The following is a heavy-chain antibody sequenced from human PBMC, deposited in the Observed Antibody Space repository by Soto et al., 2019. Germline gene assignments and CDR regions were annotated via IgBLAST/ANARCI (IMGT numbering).Heavy chain of an antibody. CDR1: GGTFSSYT. D-gene: IGHD2-15*01. CDR3: ASGRKDCSGGSCQEYFQH. CDR2: IIPILGIA. J-gene: IGHJ1*01. Sequence: ASVKVSCKASGGTFSSYTISWVRQAPGQGLEWMGRIIPILGIANYAQKFQGRVTITEDKSTSTAYMELSSLRSEDTAVYYCASGRKDCSGGSCQEYFQHWGQGTLVTVSS. V-gene: IGHV1-69*02.